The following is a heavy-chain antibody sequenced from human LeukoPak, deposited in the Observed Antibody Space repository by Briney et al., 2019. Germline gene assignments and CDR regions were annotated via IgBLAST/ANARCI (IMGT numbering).Heavy chain of an antibody. CDR1: GYTFTSHH. CDR2: MNPDTGNT. Sequence: ASVKVSCKASGYTFTSHHINWVRQAAGQGFEWMGWMNPDTGNTVYAQKFQGRVTMTWDTSISTAYMELDSLRSEDTAVYYCARGRPTNLGGIYWGQGTLVTVFS. V-gene: IGHV1-8*01. D-gene: IGHD7-27*01. CDR3: ARGRPTNLGGIY. J-gene: IGHJ4*02.